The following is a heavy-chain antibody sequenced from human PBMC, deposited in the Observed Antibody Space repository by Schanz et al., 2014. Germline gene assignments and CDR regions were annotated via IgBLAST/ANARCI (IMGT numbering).Heavy chain of an antibody. CDR2: INHSGST. CDR3: ARLQAYYNSESTYDGEDY. V-gene: IGHV4-34*02. J-gene: IGHJ4*02. Sequence: QDHLQQWGAGLLRPSETLSLTCAVYGGSLSGYFWSWIRQAPGKGLEWIGEINHSGSTNYNPSLESRVTMSVDTSKTQFSLKMTSVTAADTAVYYCARLQAYYNSESTYDGEDYWGGGNMVTVSS. CDR1: GGSLSGYF. D-gene: IGHD3-10*01.